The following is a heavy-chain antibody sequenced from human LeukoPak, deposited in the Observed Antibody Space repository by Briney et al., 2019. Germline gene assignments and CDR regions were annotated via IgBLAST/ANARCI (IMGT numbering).Heavy chain of an antibody. CDR1: GFTVSSNY. CDR3: ARDKYYDFWSGYYSHY. J-gene: IGHJ4*02. V-gene: IGHV3-66*02. Sequence: GGSLRLSCAASGFTVSSNYMSWVRQAPGKGLEGVSVIYSGGSTYYADSVKGRFTISRDNSKNTLYLQMNSLRAEDTAVYYCARDKYYDFWSGYYSHYWGQGTLVTVSS. D-gene: IGHD3-3*01. CDR2: IYSGGST.